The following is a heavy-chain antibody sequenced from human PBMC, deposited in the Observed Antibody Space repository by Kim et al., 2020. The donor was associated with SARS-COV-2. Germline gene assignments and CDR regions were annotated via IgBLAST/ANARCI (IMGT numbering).Heavy chain of an antibody. D-gene: IGHD3-9*01. J-gene: IGHJ4*02. CDR2: IKYDGSTT. CDR3: VRDFDWLLYEY. CDR1: GFTFSTYW. V-gene: IGHV3-74*01. Sequence: GGSLRLSCAASGFTFSTYWMHWVRQAPGKGPVWVSRIKYDGSTTIYADSVKGRFTISRDNAKNTLYLQMNSLRAEDTAVYYCVRDFDWLLYEYWGLGTLVTVSS.